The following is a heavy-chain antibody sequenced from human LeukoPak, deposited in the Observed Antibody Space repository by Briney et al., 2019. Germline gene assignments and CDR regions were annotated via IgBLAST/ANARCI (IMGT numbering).Heavy chain of an antibody. CDR3: ARDPQQWLVSHFDS. CDR2: IWYDGSNK. V-gene: IGHV3-33*01. CDR1: GFTFSSYG. J-gene: IGHJ4*02. D-gene: IGHD6-19*01. Sequence: PGGSLRLSCAASGFTFSSYGMHWVRQAPGKGLEWVAVIWYDGSNKYYGDSVKGRFTISRDNSKNRLYLHMNRLRAEDTAIYYCARDPQQWLVSHFDSWGQGTLVTVSS.